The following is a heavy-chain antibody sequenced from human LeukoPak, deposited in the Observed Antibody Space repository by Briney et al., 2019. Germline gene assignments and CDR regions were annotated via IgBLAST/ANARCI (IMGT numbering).Heavy chain of an antibody. CDR2: ISGSGGST. J-gene: IGHJ6*03. D-gene: IGHD3-3*01. CDR3: AKDRVTIFDNYYYMDV. Sequence: PGGSLRLSCAASGFTFSSYAMSWVREAPGKGLEWVSAISGSGGSTYYADSVKGRFTISRDNSKNTLYLQMNSLRAEDTAVYYCAKDRVTIFDNYYYMDVWGKGTTVTVS. V-gene: IGHV3-23*01. CDR1: GFTFSSYA.